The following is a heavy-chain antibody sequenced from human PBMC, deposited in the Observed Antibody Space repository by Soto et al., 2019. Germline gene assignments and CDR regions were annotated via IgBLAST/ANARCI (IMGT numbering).Heavy chain of an antibody. CDR2: VKHGGNT. CDR1: DEPFRNYY. D-gene: IGHD5-18*01. V-gene: IGHV4-34*02. CDR3: AGGSQDSYYS. J-gene: IGHJ4*02. Sequence: QVQLRQWGARLLKPSETLSLTCAVYDEPFRNYYWSWIRQPPGKGLEWIGEVKHGGNTKYDPSLESRVTISVDTSKNQFSLKLTSVTAADTAVYYCAGGSQDSYYSWAQGTLVTVSS.